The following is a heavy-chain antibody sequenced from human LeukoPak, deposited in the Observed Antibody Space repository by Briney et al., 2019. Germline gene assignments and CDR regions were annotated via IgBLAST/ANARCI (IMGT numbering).Heavy chain of an antibody. J-gene: IGHJ4*02. CDR3: ARTVPSGYRMFDY. Sequence: SETLSLTCTVSGGSVSSGSYYWSWIRQPPGKGLEWIGYIYYSGSTNYNPPLKSRVTISVDTSKNQFSLKLSSVTAADTAVYYCARTVPSGYRMFDYWGQGTLVTVSS. D-gene: IGHD3-3*01. V-gene: IGHV4-61*01. CDR1: GGSVSSGSYY. CDR2: IYYSGST.